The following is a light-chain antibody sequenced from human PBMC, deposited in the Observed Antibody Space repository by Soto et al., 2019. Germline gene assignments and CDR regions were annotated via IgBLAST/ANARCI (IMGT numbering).Light chain of an antibody. Sequence: EIVLTQSPGTLSLSPGERATLSCRASQSVSSSYLAWYQQKPGQAPRLLIYGASNRATGIPARFSGSGSGTDFILTISSLDSEDFAIYYCQQRYNWPLTFGQGTRLEIK. CDR2: GAS. J-gene: IGKJ5*01. CDR3: QQRYNWPLT. V-gene: IGKV3D-20*02. CDR1: QSVSSSY.